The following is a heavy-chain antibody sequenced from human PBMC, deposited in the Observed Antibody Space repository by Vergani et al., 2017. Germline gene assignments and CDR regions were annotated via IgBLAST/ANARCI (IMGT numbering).Heavy chain of an antibody. D-gene: IGHD6-19*01. CDR1: GGSVSSGSYY. Sequence: QVQLQESGPGLVKPSETLSLTCTVSGGSVSSGSYYWSWIRQPPGKGLEWIGYIYYSGSTNYNPSLKSRVTISVDTSKNQFSLKLSSVTAADTAVYYCARGENYGYSSGWYSSYYYYYMDVWGKGTTVTVSS. V-gene: IGHV4-61*01. J-gene: IGHJ6*03. CDR2: IYYSGST. CDR3: ARGENYGYSSGWYSSYYYYYMDV.